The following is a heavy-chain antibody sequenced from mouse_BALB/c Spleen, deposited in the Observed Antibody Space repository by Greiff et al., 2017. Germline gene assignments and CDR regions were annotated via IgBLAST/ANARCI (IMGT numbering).Heavy chain of an antibody. CDR2: ISYSGST. Sequence: VQLKESGPSLVKPSQTLSLTCSVTGDSITSGYWNWIRKFPGNKLEYMGYISYSGSTYYNPSLKSRISITRDTSKNQYYLQLNSVTTEDTATYYCARWGTGTGYFDVWGAGTTVTVSS. V-gene: IGHV3-8*02. CDR1: GDSITSGY. CDR3: ARWGTGTGYFDV. D-gene: IGHD4-1*01. J-gene: IGHJ1*01.